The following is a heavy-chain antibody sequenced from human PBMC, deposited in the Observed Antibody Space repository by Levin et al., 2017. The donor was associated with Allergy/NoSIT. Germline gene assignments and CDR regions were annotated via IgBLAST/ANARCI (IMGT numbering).Heavy chain of an antibody. CDR3: ARAGIYDFWSDYYGFGWFDP. Sequence: ASVKVSCKASGYTFSTYAMNWVRQAPGQGLEWMGWINTNTGNPTYAQGFTGRFVFSLDTSVSTAYLQISSLKAEDTAVYYCARAGIYDFWSDYYGFGWFDPWGQGTLVTVSS. CDR1: GYTFSTYA. D-gene: IGHD3-3*01. V-gene: IGHV7-4-1*02. J-gene: IGHJ5*02. CDR2: INTNTGNP.